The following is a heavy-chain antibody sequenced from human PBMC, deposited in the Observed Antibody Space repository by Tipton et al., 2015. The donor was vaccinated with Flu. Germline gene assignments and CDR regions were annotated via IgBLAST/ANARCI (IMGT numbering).Heavy chain of an antibody. Sequence: TLSLTCSVSGGSIGSPYCWGWVRQPPGKGLEWIANIYHTGSTYYNPSLKSRVTISVDTSQNQFSLKLSSVTAADTAVYYCARALNYWPEAIRRWFDPWGQGTLVTVSS. CDR1: GGSIGSPYC. CDR3: ARALNYWPEAIRRWFDP. J-gene: IGHJ5*02. D-gene: IGHD1-7*01. CDR2: IYHTGST. V-gene: IGHV4-38-2*02.